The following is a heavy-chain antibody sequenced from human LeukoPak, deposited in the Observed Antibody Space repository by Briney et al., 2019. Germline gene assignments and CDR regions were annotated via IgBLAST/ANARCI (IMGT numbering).Heavy chain of an antibody. Sequence: PGGSLRLSCAASGFTFSTYVMIWVRQAPGKGLEWVSGISGSGGGTDYADSVKGRFTISRDNSKNTLYLQMNGLRAEDTAVYYCAKHYDYYFDYWGQGTLVTVSS. V-gene: IGHV3-23*01. D-gene: IGHD5-12*01. CDR2: ISGSGGGT. J-gene: IGHJ4*02. CDR3: AKHYDYYFDY. CDR1: GFTFSTYV.